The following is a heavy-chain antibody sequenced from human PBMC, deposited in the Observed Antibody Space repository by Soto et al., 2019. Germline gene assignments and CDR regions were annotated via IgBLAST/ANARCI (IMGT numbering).Heavy chain of an antibody. CDR2: INHSGST. CDR1: GGSFKGYS. CDR3: ARPPYAFGFDI. D-gene: IGHD3-16*01. J-gene: IGHJ3*02. Sequence: QVPLQQWGAGLLKPSETLSLTCAVYGGSFKGYSWTWIRQPPGKGLEWIGEINHSGSTKYNPSLKRRVTISVDTSRNQFSLKLSSVTAADTAVYFCARPPYAFGFDIWGQGTVVTVSS. V-gene: IGHV4-34*01.